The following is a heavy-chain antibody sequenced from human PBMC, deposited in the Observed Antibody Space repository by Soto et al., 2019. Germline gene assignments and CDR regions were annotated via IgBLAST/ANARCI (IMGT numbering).Heavy chain of an antibody. Sequence: GGSLRLSCAASGFTFNDYEMNWVRQAPGKGLGWISYISSTGTTIYYADSVKGRFTTSRDNAKKSLSLQMHSLRAEDTAIYYCARMSGSCSSTSCYTSFENWFDPWGQGTLVTVSS. CDR3: ARMSGSCSSTSCYTSFENWFDP. CDR1: GFTFNDYE. V-gene: IGHV3-48*03. J-gene: IGHJ5*02. CDR2: ISSTGTTI. D-gene: IGHD2-2*01.